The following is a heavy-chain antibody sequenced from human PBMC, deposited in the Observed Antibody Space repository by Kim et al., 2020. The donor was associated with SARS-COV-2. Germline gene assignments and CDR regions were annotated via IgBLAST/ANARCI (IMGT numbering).Heavy chain of an antibody. V-gene: IGHV3-7*01. Sequence: GGYLRLSCAASGFTFSSYWMSWVRQAPGKGLEWVANIKQDGSEKYYVDSVKGRFTISRDNAKNSLYLQMNSLRAEDTAVYYCARDLGRQQRNVWGQGTTVTVSS. CDR2: IKQDGSEK. J-gene: IGHJ6*02. CDR3: ARDLGRQQRNV. CDR1: GFTFSSYW. D-gene: IGHD6-13*01.